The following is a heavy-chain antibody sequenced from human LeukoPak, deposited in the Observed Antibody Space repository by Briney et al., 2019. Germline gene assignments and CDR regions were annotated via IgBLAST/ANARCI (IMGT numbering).Heavy chain of an antibody. CDR2: FYYSGST. J-gene: IGHJ5*02. Sequence: SETLSLTCTVSGCSISSGDYYWSWIGQPPGKGLEWIGYFYYSGSTYYNPSLKSRVTISVDTSKNQFSLKLSSVTAADTAVYYCARPYYYDSRIDPWGQGTLVTVSS. CDR1: GCSISSGDYY. V-gene: IGHV4-30-4*02. CDR3: ARPYYYDSRIDP. D-gene: IGHD3-22*01.